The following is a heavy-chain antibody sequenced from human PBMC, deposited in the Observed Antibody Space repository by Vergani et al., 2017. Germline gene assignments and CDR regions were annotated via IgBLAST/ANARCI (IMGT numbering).Heavy chain of an antibody. Sequence: QVQLVQSGAEVKKPGASVKVSCKASGYTFTSYDINWVRQATGQGLEWMGWMNPNSGNTGYAQKFKGRVTMNRNTSISTAYMELSSLRSEDTAVYYCARVDSAAMVLGWYFDLWGRGTLVTVSS. CDR2: MNPNSGNT. D-gene: IGHD2-2*01. V-gene: IGHV1-8*01. CDR3: ARVDSAAMVLGWYFDL. J-gene: IGHJ2*01. CDR1: GYTFTSYD.